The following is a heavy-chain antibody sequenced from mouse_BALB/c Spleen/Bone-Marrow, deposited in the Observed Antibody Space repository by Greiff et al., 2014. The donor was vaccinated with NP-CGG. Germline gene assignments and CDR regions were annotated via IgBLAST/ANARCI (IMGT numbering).Heavy chain of an antibody. J-gene: IGHJ4*01. V-gene: IGHV5-17*02. CDR1: GFTFSSFG. Sequence: DVQLVESGGGLVQPGGSRKLSCAASGFTFSSFGMHWVRQAPEKGLEWVAYISSGSSTNYYADTVKGRFTISRDNPKNTLFLQMASLRSEDMAIYYCVRGERGSQYYYAMDYWGQGTSVTVSS. CDR3: VRGERGSQYYYAMDY. CDR2: ISSGSSTN.